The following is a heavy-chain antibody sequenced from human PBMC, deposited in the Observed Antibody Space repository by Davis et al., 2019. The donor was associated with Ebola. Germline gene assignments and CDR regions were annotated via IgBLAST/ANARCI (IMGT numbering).Heavy chain of an antibody. J-gene: IGHJ4*02. CDR3: ARVDERGDFDY. D-gene: IGHD1-1*01. CDR2: ISSSGSTI. Sequence: GESLKISCAASGFTFSDYYMSWIRQAPGKGLEWVSYISSSGSTIYYADSVKGRFTISRDNAKNSLYLQMNSLRAEDTAVYYCARVDERGDFDYWGQGTLVTVSS. V-gene: IGHV3-11*01. CDR1: GFTFSDYY.